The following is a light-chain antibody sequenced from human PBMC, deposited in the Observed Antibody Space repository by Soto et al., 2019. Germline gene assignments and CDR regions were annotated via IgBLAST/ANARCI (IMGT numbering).Light chain of an antibody. J-gene: IGKJ1*01. Sequence: EIVLTQSPGTLSLSPGERATLSCRASQSVSSSYLAWYQQKPGQTPRLLIYGASSRATGIPDRFSGSVSGTDFTLNISRLEHEDFAVYYCQQYGSSPGTFGQGTKVEIK. CDR2: GAS. CDR1: QSVSSSY. CDR3: QQYGSSPGT. V-gene: IGKV3-20*01.